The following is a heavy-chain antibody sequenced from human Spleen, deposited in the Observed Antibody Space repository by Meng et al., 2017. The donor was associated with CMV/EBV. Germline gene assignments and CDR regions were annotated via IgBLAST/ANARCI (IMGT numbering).Heavy chain of an antibody. J-gene: IGHJ4*02. V-gene: IGHV3-23*01. CDR3: ARDNLEGGPGLYDSSGQSH. D-gene: IGHD3-22*01. CDR2: ISGSGAST. CDR1: GFTFSSYG. Sequence: GGSLRLSCAASGFTFSSYGMTWVRQAPGKGLEWVSAISGSGASTHYADSVKGRFTISRDNSKNTLYLQMNSLRAEDTAVYYCARDNLEGGPGLYDSSGQSHWGLGTLVTVSS.